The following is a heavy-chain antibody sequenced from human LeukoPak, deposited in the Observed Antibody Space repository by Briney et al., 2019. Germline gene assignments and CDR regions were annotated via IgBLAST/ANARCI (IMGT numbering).Heavy chain of an antibody. Sequence: ATVKISCKVSGYTFTDYYMHWVQQAPGKPLEWLGLVDTEDGETTYEEKFQSRVTITADTSTDTAYMELSSLRSEDTAVYYCATAPHCRGGSCYSDYWGQGTLVTVSS. J-gene: IGHJ4*02. CDR2: VDTEDGET. D-gene: IGHD2-15*01. V-gene: IGHV1-69-2*01. CDR3: ATAPHCRGGSCYSDY. CDR1: GYTFTDYY.